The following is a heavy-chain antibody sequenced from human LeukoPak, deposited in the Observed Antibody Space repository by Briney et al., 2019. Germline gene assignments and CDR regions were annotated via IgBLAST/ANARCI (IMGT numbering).Heavy chain of an antibody. CDR3: TTGPAVVVPAAIDY. V-gene: IGHV3-15*01. D-gene: IGHD2-2*01. Sequence: PGGSLRLSCAASGFTFSNAWMSWVRQAPGKGLEWVGRIKSKTDGGTTDYAAPVKGRFTISRDDSKNTLYLQMTSLNTEDTAVYYCTTGPAVVVPAAIDYWGQGTLVTVSS. CDR2: IKSKTDGGTT. J-gene: IGHJ4*02. CDR1: GFTFSNAW.